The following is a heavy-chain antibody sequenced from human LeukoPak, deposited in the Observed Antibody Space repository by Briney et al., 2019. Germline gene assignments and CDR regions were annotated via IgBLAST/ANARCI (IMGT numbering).Heavy chain of an antibody. V-gene: IGHV3-30-3*01. J-gene: IGHJ6*02. CDR1: GFTFSSYA. CDR3: ARDLSYYDFWSGYSHYYYGMDV. Sequence: GGSLRLSCAASGFTFSSYAMHWVRQALGKGLEWVADISYDGSNKYYADSVKGRFTISRDNSKNTLYLQMNSLRAEDTAVYYCARDLSYYDFWSGYSHYYYGMDVWGQGTTVTVSS. D-gene: IGHD3-3*01. CDR2: ISYDGSNK.